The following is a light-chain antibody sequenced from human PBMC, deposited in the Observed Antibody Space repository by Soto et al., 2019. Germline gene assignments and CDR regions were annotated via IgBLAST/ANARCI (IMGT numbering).Light chain of an antibody. CDR1: QSISSW. CDR3: QQYNSYSWT. CDR2: DAS. Sequence: DIQMTQSPSTLSASVGDRVTITCRASQSISSWLAWNQQKPGKAPKLLIYDASSLESGVPSRLSGSGSGTEFTLTISSLQPDDFATYYCQQYNSYSWTFGQGTKVEIK. V-gene: IGKV1-5*01. J-gene: IGKJ1*01.